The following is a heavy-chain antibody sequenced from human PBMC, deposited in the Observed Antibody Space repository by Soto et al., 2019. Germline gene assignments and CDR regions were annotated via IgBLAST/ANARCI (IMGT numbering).Heavy chain of an antibody. CDR2: IYSGGST. V-gene: IGHV3-53*04. CDR1: GFTVSRNY. D-gene: IGHD4-4*01. Sequence: EVQLEESGGGLVQPGGSLRLSCVVSGFTVSRNYMSWVRQAPGQGLEWVSVIYSGGSTYYADSVKGRFTISRHNSKDTLYLQMNSLRAEDTAVYYCARGGNPKYYWGQGTLVTVSS. CDR3: ARGGNPKYY. J-gene: IGHJ4*02.